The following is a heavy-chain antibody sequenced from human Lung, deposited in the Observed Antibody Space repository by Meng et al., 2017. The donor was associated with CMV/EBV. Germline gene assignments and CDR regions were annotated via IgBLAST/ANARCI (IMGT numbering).Heavy chain of an antibody. D-gene: IGHD3-10*01. CDR1: GGSISSGGYY. CDR2: IHSSGST. Sequence: VTLQESCPGLVKPSQTLSLTCTVSGGSISSGGYYWSWIRQHPGKGLEWIGSIHSSGSTYYNPSLRSRLTISVDTSKNQFSLKLRSVTAADTAVYYCARASYGSGSPLGESWFDPWGQGTLVTVSS. J-gene: IGHJ5*02. V-gene: IGHV4-31*03. CDR3: ARASYGSGSPLGESWFDP.